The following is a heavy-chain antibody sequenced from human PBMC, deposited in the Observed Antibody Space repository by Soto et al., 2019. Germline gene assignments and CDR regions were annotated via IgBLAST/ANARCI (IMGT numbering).Heavy chain of an antibody. V-gene: IGHV4-31*03. D-gene: IGHD5-18*01. Sequence: PSETLSLTCTVSGGSISSGGYYWSWIRQHPGRGLEWIGYIYYSGSTYYNPSLKSRVTISVDTSKNQFSLKLSSVTAADTAVYYCARAVGDTAMVLDYWGQGTLVTVSS. CDR2: IYYSGST. J-gene: IGHJ4*02. CDR3: ARAVGDTAMVLDY. CDR1: GGSISSGGYY.